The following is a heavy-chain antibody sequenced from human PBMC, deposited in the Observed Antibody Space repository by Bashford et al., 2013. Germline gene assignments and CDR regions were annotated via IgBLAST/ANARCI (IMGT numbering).Heavy chain of an antibody. V-gene: IGHV3-23*01. CDR3: ATRLRGSYPKYAFDI. D-gene: IGHD1-26*01. CDR2: ISGSSGST. Sequence: VRQAPGKGLEWVSAISGSSGSTYYADSVRGRFTISRDNSKYTLYLQMNSLRAEDTAVYYCATRLRGSYPKYAFDIWGLGTMVTVSS. J-gene: IGHJ3*02.